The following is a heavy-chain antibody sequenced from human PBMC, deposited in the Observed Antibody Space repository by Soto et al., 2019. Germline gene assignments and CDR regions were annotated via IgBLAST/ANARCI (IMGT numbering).Heavy chain of an antibody. J-gene: IGHJ4*02. D-gene: IGHD3-10*01. V-gene: IGHV3-23*01. CDR3: AKDFQFGGSGTGYFDN. CDR2: VSDSGAKT. CDR1: GFTFRTNP. Sequence: GGSLRLSCVASGFTFRTNPMSWVRQAPGKGLEWVSGVSDSGAKTYYADSVKGRFTVSRDNSKTTLYLEMKSLRAEDTAVYYCAKDFQFGGSGTGYFDNWGQGTLVSVSS.